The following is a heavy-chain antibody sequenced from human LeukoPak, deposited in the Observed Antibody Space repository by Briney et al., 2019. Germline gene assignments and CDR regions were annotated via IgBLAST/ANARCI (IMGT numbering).Heavy chain of an antibody. CDR1: GGSISNHY. Sequence: SETLSLTCTVSGGSISNHYWSWIRQPPGKGLEWAGYIYYSGSTNYNPSLKSRITMSVDTSKNQFSLKLSSVTAADTAVYYCARLRDWFDPWGQGTLVTVSS. CDR3: ARLRDWFDP. V-gene: IGHV4-59*11. CDR2: IYYSGST. J-gene: IGHJ5*02.